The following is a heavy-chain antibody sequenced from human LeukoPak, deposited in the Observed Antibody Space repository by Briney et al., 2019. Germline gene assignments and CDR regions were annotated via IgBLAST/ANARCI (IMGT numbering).Heavy chain of an antibody. CDR2: IRSKANSYAT. CDR1: GFTFSGSA. D-gene: IGHD5-24*01. CDR3: TRREEMATIYYYYYYMDV. Sequence: PGGSLRLSCAASGFTFSGSAMHWVRQASGKGLEWVGRIRSKANSYATAYAASVKGRFTISRDDSKNTAYLQMNSLKTEDTAVYYCTRREEMATIYYYYYYMDVWGKGTTVTVSS. V-gene: IGHV3-73*01. J-gene: IGHJ6*03.